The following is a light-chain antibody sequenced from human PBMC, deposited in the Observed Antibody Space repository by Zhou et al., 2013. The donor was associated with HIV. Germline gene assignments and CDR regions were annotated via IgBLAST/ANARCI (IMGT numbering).Light chain of an antibody. CDR2: GAS. Sequence: DIQMTQSPSSLSASVGDRVTITCRASQDISKSLAWFQQKVGEAPKPLIYGASNLQGGVSSKFSGSGSGTEFSLTISSLQPEDFATYYCQQYITVPLTFGEGPRWXS. CDR3: QQYITVPLT. J-gene: IGKJ4*01. V-gene: IGKV1-16*02. CDR1: QDISKS.